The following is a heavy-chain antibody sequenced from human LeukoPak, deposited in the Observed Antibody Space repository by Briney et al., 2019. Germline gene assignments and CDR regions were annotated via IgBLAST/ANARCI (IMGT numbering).Heavy chain of an antibody. Sequence: GVSLRLSCAASGFSFSNAWMSWVRQAPVKGLEWVGRIKSKIEGGTPDYAATVNGRFTISRDDSKNTLILQMSGLKTEDTAVYYCSTDKLGATVGFDYWGQGTLVTVS. J-gene: IGHJ4*02. V-gene: IGHV3-15*01. CDR2: IKSKIEGGTP. CDR3: STDKLGATVGFDY. CDR1: GFSFSNAW. D-gene: IGHD1-26*01.